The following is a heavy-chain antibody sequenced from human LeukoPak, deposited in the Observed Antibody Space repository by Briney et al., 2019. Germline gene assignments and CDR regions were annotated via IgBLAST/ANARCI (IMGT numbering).Heavy chain of an antibody. CDR1: GDSISSYY. CDR2: IYTSGST. V-gene: IGHV4-4*07. J-gene: IGHJ4*02. Sequence: SETLSLTCTVSGDSISSYYWSWIRQPAGKGLEWIGRIYTSGSTNYNPSLKSRVTMSVDTSKNQFSLKLSSVTAADTAVYYCARDQGRWLVRTFDYWGQGTLVTVSS. CDR3: ARDQGRWLVRTFDY. D-gene: IGHD6-19*01.